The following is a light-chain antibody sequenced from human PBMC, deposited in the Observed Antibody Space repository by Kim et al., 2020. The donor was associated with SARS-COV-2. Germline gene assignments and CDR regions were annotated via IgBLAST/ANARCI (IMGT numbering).Light chain of an antibody. J-gene: IGKJ4*02. V-gene: IGKV3-15*01. CDR1: QSVTTI. Sequence: VTPGERVTLCCRASQSVTTIVAWYQQRPGQAPRLLIHGAYTRAAGIPGRFSGGGSGTEFTLTISSLQSEDFAVYYCQQYNNWPRTFGAGTKVDIK. CDR2: GAY. CDR3: QQYNNWPRT.